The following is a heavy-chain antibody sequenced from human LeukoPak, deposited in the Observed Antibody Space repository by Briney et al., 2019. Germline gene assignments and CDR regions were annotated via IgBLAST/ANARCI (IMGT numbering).Heavy chain of an antibody. CDR3: AKMFSDISTHDY. CDR2: ISGSGGST. J-gene: IGHJ4*02. V-gene: IGHV3-23*01. Sequence: GGSLRLSCAAAGFTFSSYAMSWVRQAPGKGLEWVSAISGSGGSTYYADSVKGRFTISRDNSKNTLYLQMNSLRAEDTAVYYCAKMFSDISTHDYWGQGTLVTVSS. CDR1: GFTFSSYA. D-gene: IGHD3-9*01.